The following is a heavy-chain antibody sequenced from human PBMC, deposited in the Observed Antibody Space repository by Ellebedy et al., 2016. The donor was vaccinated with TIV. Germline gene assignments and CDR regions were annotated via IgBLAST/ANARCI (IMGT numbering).Heavy chain of an antibody. CDR3: ARVPKGVMALDY. Sequence: GESLKISCAASGFTFSDYYMSWIRQAPGKGLEWVSCISNSGSTIYYADSVKGRFTISRDDAKNSLYLQMNSLRAEDTAVYYCARVPKGVMALDYWGQGTLVTVSS. CDR1: GFTFSDYY. J-gene: IGHJ4*02. CDR2: ISNSGSTI. D-gene: IGHD3-16*01. V-gene: IGHV3-11*04.